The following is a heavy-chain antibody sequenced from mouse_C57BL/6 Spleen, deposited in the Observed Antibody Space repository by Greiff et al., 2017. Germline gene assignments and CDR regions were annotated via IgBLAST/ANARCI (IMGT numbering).Heavy chain of an antibody. D-gene: IGHD2-1*01. CDR2: INPGSGGT. CDR3: ARRIYYGNYGDAMDY. Sequence: VQLQQSGAELVRPGTSVKVSCKASGYAFTNYLIEWVKQRPGQGLEWIGVINPGSGGTNYNEKFKGKATLTADKSSSTAYMQLSSLTSEDSAVYFCARRIYYGNYGDAMDYWGQGTSVTVSS. J-gene: IGHJ4*01. V-gene: IGHV1-54*01. CDR1: GYAFTNYL.